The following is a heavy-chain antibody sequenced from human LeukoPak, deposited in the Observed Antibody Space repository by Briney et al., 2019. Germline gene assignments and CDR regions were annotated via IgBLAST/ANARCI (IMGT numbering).Heavy chain of an antibody. CDR1: GGSIRGYY. CDR2: IYNGVNT. V-gene: IGHV4-59*01. D-gene: IGHD1-26*01. Sequence: SETLSLTCTVSGGSIRGYYWSWIRQPPGKGVEWIAHIYNGVNTNYNPSLKSRVTISVDTSKNQFSLRLNSVTAADTAVYYCARSRAFNSGAFDPWGQGSLVTVSS. CDR3: ARSRAFNSGAFDP. J-gene: IGHJ5*02.